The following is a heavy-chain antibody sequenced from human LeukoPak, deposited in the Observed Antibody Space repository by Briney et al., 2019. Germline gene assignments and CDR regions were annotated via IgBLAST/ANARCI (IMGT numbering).Heavy chain of an antibody. Sequence: ASVKVSCKASGYTFTGYYMHWVRQAPGQGLEWMGWINPNSGGTNYAQKFQGRVTMARDTSISTAYMELSRLGSDDTAVYYCARVPLDVVVPAATDWGQGTLVTVSS. CDR1: GYTFTGYY. V-gene: IGHV1-2*02. CDR2: INPNSGGT. D-gene: IGHD2-2*01. J-gene: IGHJ4*02. CDR3: ARVPLDVVVPAATD.